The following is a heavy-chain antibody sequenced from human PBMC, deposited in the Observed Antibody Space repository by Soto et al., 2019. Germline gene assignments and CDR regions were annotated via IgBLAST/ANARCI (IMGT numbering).Heavy chain of an antibody. J-gene: IGHJ5*02. V-gene: IGHV4-34*01. Sequence: PSETLSLTCAVYGGSFSGYYWSWIRQPPGKGLEWIGEINHSGSTNYNPSLKSRVTISVDTSKNQFSLKLSSVTAADTAVYHCARENYDFWSGYYNWFDPWGQGTLVTVSS. CDR3: ARENYDFWSGYYNWFDP. CDR2: INHSGST. D-gene: IGHD3-3*01. CDR1: GGSFSGYY.